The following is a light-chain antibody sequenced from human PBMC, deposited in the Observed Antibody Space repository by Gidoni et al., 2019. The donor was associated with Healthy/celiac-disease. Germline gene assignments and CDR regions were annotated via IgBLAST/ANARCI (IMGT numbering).Light chain of an antibody. CDR1: QDISNY. CDR2: DAS. J-gene: IGKJ3*01. CDR3: QQYDNLFT. V-gene: IGKV1-33*01. Sequence: IQMTQSLSSLSASVGGRVTITCQESQDISNYLNWYQQKPGKAPKLLIYDASNLETGVPSRFSGSGSGTDFTFTISSLQPEDIATYYCQQYDNLFTFGPGTKVDIK.